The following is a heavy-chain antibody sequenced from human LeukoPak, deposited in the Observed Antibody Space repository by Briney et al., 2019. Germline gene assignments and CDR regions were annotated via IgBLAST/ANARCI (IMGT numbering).Heavy chain of an antibody. CDR2: MNPNSGNT. D-gene: IGHD6-13*01. Sequence: ASVKVSCKASGYTFTSYDINWVRQATGQGLEWMGWMNPNSGNTGYAQKFQGRVTITRNTSISTAYMELSSLRSEDTAVYYCARPDSSPFGYFDYWGQGTLVTVSS. CDR3: ARPDSSPFGYFDY. V-gene: IGHV1-8*03. CDR1: GYTFTSYD. J-gene: IGHJ4*02.